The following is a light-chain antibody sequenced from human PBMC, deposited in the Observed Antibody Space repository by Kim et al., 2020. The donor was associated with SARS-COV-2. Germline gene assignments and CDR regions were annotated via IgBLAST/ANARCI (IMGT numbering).Light chain of an antibody. CDR1: QSVSSN. J-gene: IGKJ1*01. V-gene: IGKV3-15*01. Sequence: VYPGERATLSCRASQSVSSNLAWYQQKPGQAPRRLIYGASTRATGIPARFSGSGSGKEFTLTISSLQSEDFAVYCCQQYNNWPPTFGQGTKVDIK. CDR2: GAS. CDR3: QQYNNWPPT.